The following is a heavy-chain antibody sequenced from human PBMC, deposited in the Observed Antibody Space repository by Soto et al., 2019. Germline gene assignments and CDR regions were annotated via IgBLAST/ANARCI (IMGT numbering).Heavy chain of an antibody. V-gene: IGHV3-30*07. CDR2: IFDDADKT. Sequence: PGGSLRLSCSASGFTFNLYTMHWVRQAPGKGLQWVACIFDDADKTHNADSVKGRFTISRDDSRNTLYLQMNSLRAEDTAVYYCAIAPSTVLSFHDWGQGTLVTVSS. J-gene: IGHJ4*02. D-gene: IGHD2-2*01. CDR1: GFTFNLYT. CDR3: AIAPSTVLSFHD.